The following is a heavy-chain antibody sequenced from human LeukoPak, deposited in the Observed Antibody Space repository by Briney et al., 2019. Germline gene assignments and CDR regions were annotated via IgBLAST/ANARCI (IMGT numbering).Heavy chain of an antibody. CDR2: IYYSGST. J-gene: IGHJ4*02. CDR3: ARGPEYFDY. V-gene: IGHV4-59*12. Sequence: PSETLSLTCTVSGGSISSYYCSWIRQPPGKGLEWIGYIYYSGSTNYNPSLKSRVTISVDTSKNQFSLKLSSVTAADTAVYYCARGPEYFDYWGQGTLVTVSS. CDR1: GGSISSYY.